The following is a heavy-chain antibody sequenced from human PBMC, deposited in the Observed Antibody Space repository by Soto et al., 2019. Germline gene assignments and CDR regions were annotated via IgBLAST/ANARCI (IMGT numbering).Heavy chain of an antibody. CDR3: ARDLNCTSTSCYGYYYYGMDV. J-gene: IGHJ6*02. D-gene: IGHD2-2*01. CDR1: GYTFTSYG. Sequence: ASVKVSCKASGYTFTSYGISWVRQAPGQGLEWMGWIRAYNGNTNYAQKLQGRVTMTTDTSTSTAYMELRSLRSDDTAVYYCARDLNCTSTSCYGYYYYGMDVWGQGTTVTVSS. CDR2: IRAYNGNT. V-gene: IGHV1-18*01.